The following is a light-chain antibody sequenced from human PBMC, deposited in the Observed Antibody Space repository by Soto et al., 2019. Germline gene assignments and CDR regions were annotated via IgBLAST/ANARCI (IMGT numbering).Light chain of an antibody. Sequence: EIVLTQSPASLSLSPGERVTLSCRASQSVTSYLAWYQQKPGQAPSLLIYDASIRATGIPARFSGSGSGTAVTLPISSREQEDSAVYYCQQRSNWPPAFTFGQGTRVEIK. V-gene: IGKV3-11*01. J-gene: IGKJ2*01. CDR1: QSVTSY. CDR2: DAS. CDR3: QQRSNWPPAFT.